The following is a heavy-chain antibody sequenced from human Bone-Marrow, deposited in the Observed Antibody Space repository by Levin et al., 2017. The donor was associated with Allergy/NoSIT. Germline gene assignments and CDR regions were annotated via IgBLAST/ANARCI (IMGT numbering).Heavy chain of an antibody. CDR1: GFKFRTSA. CDR3: ARQDDQTFDSWRGHYGATWLDS. V-gene: IGHV3-30*04. J-gene: IGHJ5*01. CDR2: ISFDGSYT. Sequence: GGSLRLSCTASGFKFRTSALNWIRQAPGKGLEWVAFISFDGSYTYYLDSVKGRFTISRDTSENSVYLNMHTVTPEDTAVYYCARQDDQTFDSWRGHYGATWLDSWGQGSLVSVSS. D-gene: IGHD3/OR15-3a*01.